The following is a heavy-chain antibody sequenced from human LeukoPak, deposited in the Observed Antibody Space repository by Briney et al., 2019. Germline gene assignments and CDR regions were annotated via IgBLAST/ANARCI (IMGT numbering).Heavy chain of an antibody. J-gene: IGHJ6*04. Sequence: GGSLRLSCAASGFTFSSYEMNWVRQAPGKGLEWVSYISSSGSTIYYADSVKGRFTTSRDNAKNSLYLQMSSLRAEDTAVYYCAELGITMIGGVWGKGTTVTISS. CDR2: ISSSGSTI. CDR1: GFTFSSYE. D-gene: IGHD3-10*02. V-gene: IGHV3-48*03. CDR3: AELGITMIGGV.